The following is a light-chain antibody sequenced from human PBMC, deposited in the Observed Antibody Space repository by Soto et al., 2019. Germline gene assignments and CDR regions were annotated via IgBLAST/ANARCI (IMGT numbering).Light chain of an antibody. CDR3: QQYGSSLFT. CDR2: KAS. V-gene: IGKV1-5*03. Sequence: DIQMTQSPSTLSASVGDRVTITCRASQSISSWLAWYQQKPGKAPKLLIYKASSLESGVPSRFSGSGSGTEFTLTISSLQPDDFATYYCQQYGSSLFTFGPGTKVDFK. CDR1: QSISSW. J-gene: IGKJ3*01.